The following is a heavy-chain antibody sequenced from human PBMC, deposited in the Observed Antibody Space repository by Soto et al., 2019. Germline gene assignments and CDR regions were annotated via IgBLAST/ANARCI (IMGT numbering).Heavy chain of an antibody. CDR2: IYHSGST. CDR1: SGSISSSNW. J-gene: IGHJ3*02. D-gene: IGHD2-15*01. CDR3: ARDEGYCSGGSCYRGAFDI. Sequence: QVQLRESGPGLVKPSGTLSLTCAVSSGSISSSNWWSWVRQPPGKGLEWIGEIYHSGSTNYNPSLKSRVTISVDKSKNQFSLKLSSVTAADTAVYYCARDEGYCSGGSCYRGAFDIWGQGTMVTVSS. V-gene: IGHV4-4*02.